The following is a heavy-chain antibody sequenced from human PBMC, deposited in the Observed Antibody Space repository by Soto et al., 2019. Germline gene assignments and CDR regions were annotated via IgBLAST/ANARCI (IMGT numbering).Heavy chain of an antibody. CDR2: ISGSGGST. D-gene: IGHD3-3*01. Sequence: PGGSLRLSCAASGFTFSSYAMSWVRQAPGKGLEWVSAISGSGGSTYYADSVKGRFTISRDNSKNTLYLQMNSLRAEDTAVYYCAKSYYDFWSGYYTYYYYYYMDVWGKGTTVTVSS. J-gene: IGHJ6*03. V-gene: IGHV3-23*01. CDR1: GFTFSSYA. CDR3: AKSYYDFWSGYYTYYYYYYMDV.